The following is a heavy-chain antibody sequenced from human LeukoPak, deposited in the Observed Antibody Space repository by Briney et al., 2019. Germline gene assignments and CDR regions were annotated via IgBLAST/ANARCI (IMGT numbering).Heavy chain of an antibody. D-gene: IGHD3-10*01. CDR2: ISSSSSYI. V-gene: IGHV3-21*01. CDR1: GFTFSSYS. CDR3: ARVAWDGSGSRDFDY. J-gene: IGHJ4*02. Sequence: NPGGSLRLSCAASGFTFSSYSMNWVRQAPGKGLEWVSSISSSSSYIYYADSVKGRLTISRDNAKNSLYLQMNSLRAEDTAVYYCARVAWDGSGSRDFDYWGQGTLVTVSS.